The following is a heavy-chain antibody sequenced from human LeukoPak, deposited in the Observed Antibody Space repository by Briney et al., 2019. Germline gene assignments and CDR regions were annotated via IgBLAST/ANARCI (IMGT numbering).Heavy chain of an antibody. CDR1: GFTFDDYA. CDR2: ISWNSGSI. D-gene: IGHD3-10*01. Sequence: GRSLGLSCAASGFTFDDYAMHWVRQAPGKGLEWVSGISWNSGSIGYADSVKGRFTISRDNAKNSLYLQMNSLRAEDTALYYCAKGPDYGSGSYYFDYWGQGTLVTVSS. CDR3: AKGPDYGSGSYYFDY. V-gene: IGHV3-9*01. J-gene: IGHJ4*02.